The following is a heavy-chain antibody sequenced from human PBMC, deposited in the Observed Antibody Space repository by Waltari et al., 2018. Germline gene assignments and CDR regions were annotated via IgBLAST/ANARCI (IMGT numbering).Heavy chain of an antibody. J-gene: IGHJ6*03. CDR2: LNLTSGDT. CDR1: GFTLTGYY. CDR3: ARRGPFGYYMDV. D-gene: IGHD3-3*01. Sequence: QVQLVQSGAEVKKPGASVVVSCTTSGFTLTGYYIHWVRQAPGQGLEWMAWLNLTSGDTNHAQKFQGRITMTRDTSTSTGYMEMGRLKSDDTAIYYCARRGPFGYYMDVWGKGTTVTVSS. V-gene: IGHV1-2*02.